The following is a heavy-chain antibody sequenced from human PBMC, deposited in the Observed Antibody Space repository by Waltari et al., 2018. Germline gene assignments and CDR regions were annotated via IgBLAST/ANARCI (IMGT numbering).Heavy chain of an antibody. D-gene: IGHD3-3*01. J-gene: IGHJ4*02. CDR3: ARDWYHGSGTFDF. Sequence: VQLVESGGGVVQPGRSLRLSCAVSGFNFMTYGGHSVRQTPGNGLEWLAFISHDESDKYYADSVKRRLTISRDNNKNTLFLRMNNLGVEDTAVYYCARDWYHGSGTFDFWGQGTLVIVSS. V-gene: IGHV3-30*03. CDR1: GFNFMTYG. CDR2: ISHDESDK.